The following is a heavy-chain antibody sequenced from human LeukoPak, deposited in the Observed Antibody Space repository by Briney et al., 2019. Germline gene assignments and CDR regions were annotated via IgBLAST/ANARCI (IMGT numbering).Heavy chain of an antibody. CDR2: ISGGGETT. Sequence: PGGSLRLSCAASGFTFNNYAMNWVRQAPGKGLEWVSSISGGGETTYYADSAKGRFTISRDNSQNTLYLQMNSLRAEDTAVYYCASDYAHYVGYFFFDYWGQGTLVTVSS. CDR1: GFTFNNYA. CDR3: ASDYAHYVGYFFFDY. D-gene: IGHD4-17*01. V-gene: IGHV3-23*01. J-gene: IGHJ4*02.